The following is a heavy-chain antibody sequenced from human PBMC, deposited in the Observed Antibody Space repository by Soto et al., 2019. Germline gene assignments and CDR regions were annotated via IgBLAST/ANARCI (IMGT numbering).Heavy chain of an antibody. V-gene: IGHV1-18*04. Sequence: QVQLVQSGAEVKKPGASVKVSCKASGYTFTSYGISWVRQAPGQGLEWMGWISAYNGNTNYAQKLQGRVTMTTDTSTSTAHMELRSLRSDDTAVYYCARDWCTNGVCYNGMDVWGQGTTVTVSS. CDR2: ISAYNGNT. D-gene: IGHD2-8*01. CDR3: ARDWCTNGVCYNGMDV. J-gene: IGHJ6*02. CDR1: GYTFTSYG.